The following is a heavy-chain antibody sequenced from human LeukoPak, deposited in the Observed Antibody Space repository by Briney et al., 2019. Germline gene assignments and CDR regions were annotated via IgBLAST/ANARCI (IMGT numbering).Heavy chain of an antibody. J-gene: IGHJ6*02. V-gene: IGHV4-34*01. CDR2: INHSGST. CDR1: GGSFSGYY. Sequence: SETLSLTCAVYGGSFSGYYWSWIRQPPGKGLEWIGEINHSGSTNYNPSLKSRVTISVDTSKNQFSLKLSSVTAADTAVYYCARAPHPSYYYYYGMDVWGQGTTVSVSS. CDR3: ARAPHPSYYYYYGMDV.